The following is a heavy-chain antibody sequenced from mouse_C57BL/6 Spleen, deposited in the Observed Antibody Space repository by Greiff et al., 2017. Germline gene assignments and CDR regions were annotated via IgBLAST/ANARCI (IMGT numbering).Heavy chain of an antibody. D-gene: IGHD1-2*01. V-gene: IGHV14-2*01. CDR1: GFNIKDYY. Sequence: VQLQQSGAELVKPGASVTLSCTASGFNIKDYYMPWVKPRTDQGLEWICRLDPEDGETTYAPKFQGKATITADTSSNTAYLQLSSLTSEDTAVYYCASITTGYFDYWGQGTTLTVSS. CDR2: LDPEDGET. J-gene: IGHJ2*01. CDR3: ASITTGYFDY.